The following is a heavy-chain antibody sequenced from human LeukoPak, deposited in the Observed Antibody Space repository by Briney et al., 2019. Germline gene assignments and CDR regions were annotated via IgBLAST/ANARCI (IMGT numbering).Heavy chain of an antibody. D-gene: IGHD6-13*01. J-gene: IGHJ4*02. CDR1: GGSISSSSYY. CDR2: IYYSGST. V-gene: IGHV4-39*01. Sequence: SETLSLTCTVSGGSISSSSYYWGWIRQPPGKGLEWIGSIYYSGSTYYNPSLKSRVTISVDTSKNQFSLKLSSVTAADTAVYYCARGNRIAVGYWGQGTLVTVSS. CDR3: ARGNRIAVGY.